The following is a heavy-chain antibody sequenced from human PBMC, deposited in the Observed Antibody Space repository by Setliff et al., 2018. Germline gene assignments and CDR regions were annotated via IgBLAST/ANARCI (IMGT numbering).Heavy chain of an antibody. Sequence: ASVKVSCKVSGYTLTELSRHWVRQAPGKGLEWMGGFDPEDGETIYAQKFQGRVTMTEDTSTDTAYMELSSLRSEDTAVYYCARANDYSSGWYFYYYGMDVWGQGTTVPVSS. V-gene: IGHV1-24*01. CDR2: FDPEDGET. CDR1: GYTLTELS. J-gene: IGHJ6*02. CDR3: ARANDYSSGWYFYYYGMDV. D-gene: IGHD6-19*01.